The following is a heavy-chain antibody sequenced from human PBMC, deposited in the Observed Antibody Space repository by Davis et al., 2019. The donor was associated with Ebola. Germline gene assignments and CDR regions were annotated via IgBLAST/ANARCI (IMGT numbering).Heavy chain of an antibody. CDR3: AREGWLAVAGTVYYYYGMDV. Sequence: GESLKISCAASGFTFSSYWMSWVRQAPGKGLEWVANIKQDGSEKYYVDSVKGRFTISRDNAKNSLYLQMNSLRAEDTAVYYCAREGWLAVAGTVYYYYGMDVWGQGTTVTVSS. J-gene: IGHJ6*02. V-gene: IGHV3-7*03. CDR2: IKQDGSEK. CDR1: GFTFSSYW. D-gene: IGHD6-19*01.